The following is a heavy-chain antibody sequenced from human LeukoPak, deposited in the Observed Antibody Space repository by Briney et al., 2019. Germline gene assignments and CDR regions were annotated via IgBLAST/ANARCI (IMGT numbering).Heavy chain of an antibody. CDR2: INHSGST. CDR1: GGSFSGYY. J-gene: IGHJ3*02. D-gene: IGHD3-9*01. V-gene: IGHV4-34*01. CDR3: ARADILTGYSRRINAFDI. Sequence: PSETLSLTCAVYGGSFSGYYWSWIRQPPGKGLEWIGEINHSGSTNYNPSLKSRVTISVDTSKNQFSLKLSSVTAADTAVYYCARADILTGYSRRINAFDIWGQGTMVTVSS.